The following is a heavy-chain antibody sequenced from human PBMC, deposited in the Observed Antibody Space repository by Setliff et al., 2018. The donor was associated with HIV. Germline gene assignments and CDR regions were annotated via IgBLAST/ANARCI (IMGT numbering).Heavy chain of an antibody. Sequence: SETLSLTCTVSGGSINSRDYSWGWIRQPPGKGLEWIVSLPHSGATFYNPSLRSRVTTSVDTSKNQFSLKLDSVTAADTAVYYCARDNEQMAVPGAVFDYWGQGTLVTVSS. D-gene: IGHD6-19*01. CDR1: GGSINSRDYS. V-gene: IGHV4-39*07. CDR3: ARDNEQMAVPGAVFDY. J-gene: IGHJ4*02. CDR2: LPHSGAT.